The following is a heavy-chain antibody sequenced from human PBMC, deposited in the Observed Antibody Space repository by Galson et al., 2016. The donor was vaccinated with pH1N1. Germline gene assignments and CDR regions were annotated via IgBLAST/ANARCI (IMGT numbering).Heavy chain of an antibody. D-gene: IGHD3-22*01. J-gene: IGHJ4*02. Sequence: SLRLSCAASGFTFSVFAMCWVRQAPGKGLEWASGISASGASTHFADSVKGRFTISRDNSKNALYLEMNSLTGEDTAFYYCVKYDSSGYYYGRLANWGQGTLVTVSS. CDR2: ISASGAST. CDR1: GFTFSVFA. V-gene: IGHV3-23*01. CDR3: VKYDSSGYYYGRLAN.